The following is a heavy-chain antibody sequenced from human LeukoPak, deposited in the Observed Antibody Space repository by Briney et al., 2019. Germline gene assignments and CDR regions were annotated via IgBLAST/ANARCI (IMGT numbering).Heavy chain of an antibody. Sequence: PPQTMSLACTVYGGSISSYYCGCIRQPPGKGLEWNGYIHYSGSTNYNPSLKSRVTISVDTSKNQFSLKLSSVTAADTAVYYCARARYQLARGNYFDYWGQGTLVTVSS. V-gene: IGHV4-59*01. D-gene: IGHD2-2*01. CDR1: GGSISSYY. CDR3: ARARYQLARGNYFDY. CDR2: IHYSGST. J-gene: IGHJ4*02.